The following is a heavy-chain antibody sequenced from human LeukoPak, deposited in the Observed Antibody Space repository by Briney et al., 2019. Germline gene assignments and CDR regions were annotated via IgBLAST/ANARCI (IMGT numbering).Heavy chain of an antibody. CDR3: AKGFVVTVHTANYFDY. J-gene: IGHJ4*02. D-gene: IGHD1-1*01. CDR1: GFTFSSYA. CDR2: ISGSGGST. Sequence: GGSLRLSCAASGFTFSSYAMSWVRQAPGKGLEWVSAISGSGGSTYYADSVKGRFTISRDNSKNTLYLQMNSLRAEDTAVYYCAKGFVVTVHTANYFDYWGQGTLVTVSS. V-gene: IGHV3-23*01.